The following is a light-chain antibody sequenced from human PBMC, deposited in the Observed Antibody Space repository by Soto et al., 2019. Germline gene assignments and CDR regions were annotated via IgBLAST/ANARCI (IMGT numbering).Light chain of an antibody. Sequence: QSVLTQPPSASGSPGQSVTISCTGTSSDVGAYDFVSWYQHHPGKAPKLMIXXXXKRXSGVPDRFSGSKSGNTAYLTVSGLQAEDEAEYYCTSHAGNYNVPYVFGTGTKVTVL. CDR3: TSHAGNYNVPYV. CDR2: XXX. V-gene: IGLV2-8*01. CDR1: SSDVGAYDF. J-gene: IGLJ1*01.